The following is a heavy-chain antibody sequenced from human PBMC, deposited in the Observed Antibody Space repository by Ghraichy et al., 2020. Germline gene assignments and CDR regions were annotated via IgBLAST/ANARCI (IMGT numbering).Heavy chain of an antibody. D-gene: IGHD7-27*01. CDR3: AKGSTGGPGGYYFDY. J-gene: IGHJ4*02. CDR2: ISGSGGDT. V-gene: IGHV3-23*01. CDR1: GFTFSSYA. Sequence: GGSLRLSCAVSGFTFSSYAMSWVRQAPGKGLEWVSAISGSGGDTYYADSVKGRFTISRDNSKNTLYLQMNSLRAEDTAVYYCAKGSTGGPGGYYFDYWGQGTLVTVSS.